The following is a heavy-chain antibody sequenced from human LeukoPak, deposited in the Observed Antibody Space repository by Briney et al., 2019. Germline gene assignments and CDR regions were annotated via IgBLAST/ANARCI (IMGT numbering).Heavy chain of an antibody. CDR1: GFTFSSYA. J-gene: IGHJ4*02. Sequence: GGSLRLSCAASGFTFSSYAMSWVRQAPGKGLEWVSAISGSGGSTYYADSVKGRFTISRDNSKNTLYLQMNSLRVEDTAVYYCARDRQSGSFDYWGQGTLVTVSS. V-gene: IGHV3-23*01. D-gene: IGHD1-26*01. CDR3: ARDRQSGSFDY. CDR2: ISGSGGST.